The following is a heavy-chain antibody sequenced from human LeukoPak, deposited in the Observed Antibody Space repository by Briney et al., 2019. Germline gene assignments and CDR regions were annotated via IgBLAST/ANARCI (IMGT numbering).Heavy chain of an antibody. J-gene: IGHJ4*02. CDR1: GITLSNYG. CDR3: AKRGVVIRVILVGFHKEAYYFDS. V-gene: IGHV3-23*01. Sequence: GGSLRLSCAVSGITLSNYGMSWVRQAPGKGLEWAAGISGSGGRPNYADSVKGRFTISRDNAKNTLYLQMNSLRAEDTAVYFCAKRGVVIRVILVGFHKEAYYFDSWGQGALVTVSS. CDR2: ISGSGGRP. D-gene: IGHD3-22*01.